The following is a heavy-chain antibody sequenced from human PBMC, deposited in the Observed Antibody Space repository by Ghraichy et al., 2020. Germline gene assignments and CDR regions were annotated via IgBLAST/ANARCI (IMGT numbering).Heavy chain of an antibody. CDR1: GGSVSSNSSA. V-gene: IGHV6-1*01. CDR2: TYYRSKWYN. D-gene: IGHD4/OR15-4a*01. CDR3: TSGVTMWAFDI. Sequence: SETLSLTCAVSGGSVSSNSSAWNWIRQSPSIGLDWLGSTYYRSKWYNDYAVSVKSRITVNPDPSKNQFSLQLTSVTPEDTAVYYCTSGVTMWAFDIWGQGTLVTVSS. J-gene: IGHJ3*02.